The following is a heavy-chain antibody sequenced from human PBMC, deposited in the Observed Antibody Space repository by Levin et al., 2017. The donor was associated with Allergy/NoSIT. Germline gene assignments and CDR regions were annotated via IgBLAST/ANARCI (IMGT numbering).Heavy chain of an antibody. CDR1: GGSFSGYY. CDR3: ARGRSPQYYYGSGRAGYYYMDV. D-gene: IGHD3-10*01. CDR2: INHSGST. Sequence: SETLSLTCAVYGGSFSGYYWSWIRQPPGKGLEWIGEINHSGSTNYNPSLKSRVTISVDTSKNQFSLKLSSVTAADTAVYYCARGRSPQYYYGSGRAGYYYMDVWGKGTTVTVSS. J-gene: IGHJ6*03. V-gene: IGHV4-34*01.